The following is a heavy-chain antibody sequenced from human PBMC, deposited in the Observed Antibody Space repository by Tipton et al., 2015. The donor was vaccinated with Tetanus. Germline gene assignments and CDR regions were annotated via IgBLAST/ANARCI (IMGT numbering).Heavy chain of an antibody. CDR2: ISPGDSDA. J-gene: IGHJ5*02. Sequence: QLVQSGAEMKKPGESLKISCKASGHNSRSYWVNWVRQMPGKGLEWMGIISPGDSDATYNPSFQGQVTISADKSISTAYLQWTSLKPSDPAIYFCARLPKHYSASGSTWGQGTLVTVSS. V-gene: IGHV5-51*01. CDR3: ARLPKHYSASGST. CDR1: GHNSRSYW. D-gene: IGHD3-10*01.